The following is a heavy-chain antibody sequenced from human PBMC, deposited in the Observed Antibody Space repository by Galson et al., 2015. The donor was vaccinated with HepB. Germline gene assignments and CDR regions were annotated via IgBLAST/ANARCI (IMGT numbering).Heavy chain of an antibody. CDR3: ARDGGSSSWYYFDY. J-gene: IGHJ4*02. Sequence: SLRLSCAASGFTFSSYSMNWVRQAPGKGLEWVSYISSSSSTIYYADSVKGRFTISRDNAKNSLYLQMNSLRAEDTAVYYCARDGGSSSWYYFDYWGQGTLVTVSS. D-gene: IGHD6-13*01. V-gene: IGHV3-48*01. CDR2: ISSSSSTI. CDR1: GFTFSSYS.